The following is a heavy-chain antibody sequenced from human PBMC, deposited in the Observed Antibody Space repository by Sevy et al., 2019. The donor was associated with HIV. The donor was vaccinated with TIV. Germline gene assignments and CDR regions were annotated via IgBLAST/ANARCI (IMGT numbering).Heavy chain of an antibody. CDR2: IKQDGGEK. D-gene: IGHD6-19*01. CDR3: ARVAGWYDHYFDY. V-gene: IGHV3-7*01. Sequence: GGSLRLSCAASGFTFSSYWMTWVRQAPGKGLEWVADIKQDGGEKYYVDSVKGRFTISRDKAKNSLYLQMNSLRVEDTAVYYCARVAGWYDHYFDYWGQGTLVTVSS. CDR1: GFTFSSYW. J-gene: IGHJ4*02.